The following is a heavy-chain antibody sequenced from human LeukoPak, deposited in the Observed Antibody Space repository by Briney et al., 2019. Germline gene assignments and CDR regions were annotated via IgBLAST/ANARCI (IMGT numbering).Heavy chain of an antibody. CDR1: GGSISSYY. J-gene: IGHJ4*02. CDR3: ARGYTTMAHTDY. D-gene: IGHD5-18*01. V-gene: IGHV4-59*01. Sequence: KSSETLSLTCTVSGGSISSYYWSWIRQPPGKGLEWIGYIFYSGRTSYNPSLKSRVTISVDTSKNQFSLRLSSVTAADTAVYYCARGYTTMAHTDYWGQGTLVTVSS. CDR2: IFYSGRT.